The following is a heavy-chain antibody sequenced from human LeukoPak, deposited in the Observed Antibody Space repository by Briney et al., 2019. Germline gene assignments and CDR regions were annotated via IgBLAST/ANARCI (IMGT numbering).Heavy chain of an antibody. Sequence: GGSLRLSCAASGFTFSNYGMHWVRQAPGKGLEWVAFIRDDGSSKYYADSVKGRFTISRDNSKNTLYLQMSSLRAEDTAMYYCAKWKTLTAMAFYFDYWGQGTLVTVSS. CDR2: IRDDGSSK. CDR3: AKWKTLTAMAFYFDY. V-gene: IGHV3-30*02. CDR1: GFTFSNYG. J-gene: IGHJ4*02. D-gene: IGHD5-18*01.